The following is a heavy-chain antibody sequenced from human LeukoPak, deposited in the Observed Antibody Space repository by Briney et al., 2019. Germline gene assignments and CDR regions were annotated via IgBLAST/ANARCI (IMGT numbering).Heavy chain of an antibody. D-gene: IGHD3-22*01. CDR2: IYHSGST. CDR1: GGSISSGGYS. Sequence: SQTLSLTCAVSGGSISSGGYSWSWIRQPPGTGLEWIGYIYHSGSTYYNPSLKSRVTISVDTSKNQFSLKLSSVTAADTAVYYCARVRYYYDSSDYPPLRWMDVWGQGTTVTVSS. CDR3: ARVRYYYDSSDYPPLRWMDV. V-gene: IGHV4-30-2*01. J-gene: IGHJ6*02.